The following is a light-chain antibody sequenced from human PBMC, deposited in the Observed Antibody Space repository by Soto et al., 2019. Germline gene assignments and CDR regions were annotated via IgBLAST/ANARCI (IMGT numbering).Light chain of an antibody. CDR1: QSVSSSY. J-gene: IGKJ3*01. Sequence: EIVLTQSPGTLSLSPGERATLSCRASQSVSSSYLAWYQQKPGQAPRLLNYGASSRVTGIQDRFSGSGSGTDFTLTISRLEPEDFAVYYCQQYCSSPIFTFGPGTKVDI. V-gene: IGKV3-20*01. CDR2: GAS. CDR3: QQYCSSPIFT.